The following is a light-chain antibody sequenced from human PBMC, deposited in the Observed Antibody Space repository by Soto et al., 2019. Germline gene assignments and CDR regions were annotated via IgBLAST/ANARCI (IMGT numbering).Light chain of an antibody. CDR2: GAS. CDR1: QRVSSSY. CDR3: QHRKNSRA. V-gene: IGKV3D-20*02. J-gene: IGKJ4*01. Sequence: ETELTQKTGNLPRLGEESTSLSCRASQRVSSSYLAWYQQKPGQAPRLLIYGASSRATGIPDSFSGSGSGTDFSLSGRGIQAEQLSLYIRQHRKNSRAIGGGTKVDIK.